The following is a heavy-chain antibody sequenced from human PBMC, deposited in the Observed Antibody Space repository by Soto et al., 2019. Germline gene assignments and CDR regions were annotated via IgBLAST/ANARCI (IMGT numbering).Heavy chain of an antibody. V-gene: IGHV4-30-4*01. CDR3: AREDDGGDRDYYGLDV. CDR1: GDSINIYHYD. J-gene: IGHJ6*02. CDR2: IHYTGSI. Sequence: SETLSITFTACGDSINIYHYDWTLIRQTPGKGLEWIGYIHYTGSISYNPSLQSRLTISVDTSKNQFSLKLTSVTAADTAVYFCAREDDGGDRDYYGLDVWGQGTTLTVSS. D-gene: IGHD2-21*02.